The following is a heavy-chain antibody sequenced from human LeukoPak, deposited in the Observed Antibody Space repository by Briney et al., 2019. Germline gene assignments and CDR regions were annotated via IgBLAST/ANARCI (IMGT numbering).Heavy chain of an antibody. CDR2: IYYSGST. Sequence: SETLSLTCTVSGGSISNYYWGWIRQPPGKGLEWIGSIYYSGSTYYNPSLKSRVTISVDTSKNQFSLKLSSVTAADTAVYYCARDPIRGSGSYYNENWFDPWGQGTLVTVSS. J-gene: IGHJ5*02. D-gene: IGHD3-10*01. CDR1: GGSISNYY. V-gene: IGHV4-39*07. CDR3: ARDPIRGSGSYYNENWFDP.